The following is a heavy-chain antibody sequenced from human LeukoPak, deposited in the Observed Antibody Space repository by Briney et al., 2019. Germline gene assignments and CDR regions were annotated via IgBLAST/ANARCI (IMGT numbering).Heavy chain of an antibody. J-gene: IGHJ5*02. CDR2: IYYSGST. Sequence: PSETLSLTCTVSGGSISSYYWSWIRQPPGKGLEWIGYIYYSGSTNYNPSLKSRVTLSVNTSKNQFSLKLSSVTAADTAVYYCARIGITMVRGEVKWFDPWGQGTLVTVSS. D-gene: IGHD3-10*01. V-gene: IGHV4-59*08. CDR3: ARIGITMVRGEVKWFDP. CDR1: GGSISSYY.